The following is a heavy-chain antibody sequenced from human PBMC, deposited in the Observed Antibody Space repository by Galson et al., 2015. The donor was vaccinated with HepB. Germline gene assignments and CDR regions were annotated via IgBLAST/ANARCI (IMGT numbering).Heavy chain of an antibody. J-gene: IGHJ4*02. CDR2: MNPNSGNT. V-gene: IGHV1-8*01. D-gene: IGHD3-3*01. CDR1: GYTFTSYD. CDR3: ARGLKITIFGVVMACYFDY. Sequence: SVKVSCKASGYTFTSYDINWVRQATGQGLEWMGWMNPNSGNTGYAQKFQGRVTMTRNTSISTAYMELSSLRSEDTAVYYCARGLKITIFGVVMACYFDYWGQGTLVTVSS.